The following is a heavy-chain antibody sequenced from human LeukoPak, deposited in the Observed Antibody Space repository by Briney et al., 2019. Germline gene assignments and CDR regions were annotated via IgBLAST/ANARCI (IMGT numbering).Heavy chain of an antibody. CDR1: GFTFSSYG. V-gene: IGHV3-48*01. CDR3: ARRGDTPMIGDY. Sequence: PGGSLRLSCAASGFTFSSYGMNWVRQAPGKGLEWLSYLSNTNMIHYADSVKGRFTISGDNAKNSLYLRMDGLRAEDTAVYYCARRGDTPMIGDYWGQGTLVTVSS. CDR2: LSNTNMI. J-gene: IGHJ4*02. D-gene: IGHD5-18*01.